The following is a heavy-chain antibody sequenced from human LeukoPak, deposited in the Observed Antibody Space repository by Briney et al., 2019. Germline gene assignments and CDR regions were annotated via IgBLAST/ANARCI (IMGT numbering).Heavy chain of an antibody. V-gene: IGHV3-30*04. Sequence: PGRSLRLSCAASGFSFSSYAMHWVRQAPGKGLEWVTTISYDGSIKYYADSVKGRFTISRDSSRNTLSLRMDSLRADDTAVYYCATDGSSSSAYLPYWGQGTLVTVSS. CDR2: ISYDGSIK. CDR3: ATDGSSSSAYLPY. D-gene: IGHD6-6*01. J-gene: IGHJ4*02. CDR1: GFSFSSYA.